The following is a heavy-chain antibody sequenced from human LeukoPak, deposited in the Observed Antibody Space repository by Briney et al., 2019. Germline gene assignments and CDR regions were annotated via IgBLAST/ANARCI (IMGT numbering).Heavy chain of an antibody. CDR3: ARVINCSGGICYRHYFDY. D-gene: IGHD2-15*01. V-gene: IGHV4-38-2*02. CDR1: GYSISSGYY. CDR2: IYHSGST. J-gene: IGHJ4*02. Sequence: PSETLSLTCTVSGYSISSGYYWGWIRQPPGQGLEWIGSIYHSGSTYYNPSLKSRVTISVDTSKNQFSLKLTSVTAADTAVYFCARVINCSGGICYRHYFDYWGQGTLVTVSS.